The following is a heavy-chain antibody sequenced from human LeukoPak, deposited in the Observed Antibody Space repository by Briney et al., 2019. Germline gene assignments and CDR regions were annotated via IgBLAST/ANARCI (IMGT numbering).Heavy chain of an antibody. Sequence: PGGSLRLSCAASGFTVSSNYMSWVRQAPGKGLEWVSVIYSGGSTYYADSVKGRFTISGDNSKNTLYLQMNSLRAEDTAVYYCARANSSSSSYYGMDVWGQGTTVTVSS. CDR1: GFTVSSNY. D-gene: IGHD6-13*01. V-gene: IGHV3-53*01. J-gene: IGHJ6*02. CDR2: IYSGGST. CDR3: ARANSSSSSYYGMDV.